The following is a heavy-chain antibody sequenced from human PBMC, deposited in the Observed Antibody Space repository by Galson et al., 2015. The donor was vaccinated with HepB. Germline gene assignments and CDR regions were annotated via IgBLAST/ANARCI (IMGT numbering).Heavy chain of an antibody. CDR1: GFTFRSYA. Sequence: SLRLSCAASGFTFRSYAMHWVRQAPGKGLEYVSAISSNGGSTYYADSVKGRFTISRDNSKNTLSLHMYSLRAEDTAVYYCAREVMIRTLAHKTPDYWGQGTLVTVSS. CDR2: ISSNGGST. V-gene: IGHV3-64*04. CDR3: AREVMIRTLAHKTPDY. D-gene: IGHD3-16*01. J-gene: IGHJ4*02.